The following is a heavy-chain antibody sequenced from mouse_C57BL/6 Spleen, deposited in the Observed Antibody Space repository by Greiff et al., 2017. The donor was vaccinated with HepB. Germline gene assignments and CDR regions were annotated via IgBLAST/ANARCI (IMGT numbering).Heavy chain of an antibody. V-gene: IGHV3-6*01. Sequence: EVHLVESGPGLVKPSQSLSLTCSVTGYSITSGYYWNWIRQFPGNKLEWMGYISYDGSNNYNPSLKNRISITRDTSKNQFFLKLNSVTTEDTATYYCARENSAWFAYWGQGTLVTVSA. J-gene: IGHJ3*01. CDR1: GYSITSGYY. CDR3: ARENSAWFAY. CDR2: ISYDGSN.